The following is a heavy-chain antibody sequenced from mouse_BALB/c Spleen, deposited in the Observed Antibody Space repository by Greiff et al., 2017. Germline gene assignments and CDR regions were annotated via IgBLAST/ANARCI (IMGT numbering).Heavy chain of an antibody. CDR2: ISYSGST. J-gene: IGHJ4*01. D-gene: IGHD2-1*01. CDR3: ASMVTTYYYAMDY. Sequence: EVHLVESGPSLVKPSQTLSLTCSVTGDSITSGYWNWIRKFPGNKLEYMGYISYSGSTYYNPSLKSRISITRDTSKNQYYLQLNSVTTEDTATYYCASMVTTYYYAMDYWGQGTSVTVSS. V-gene: IGHV3-8*02. CDR1: GDSITSGY.